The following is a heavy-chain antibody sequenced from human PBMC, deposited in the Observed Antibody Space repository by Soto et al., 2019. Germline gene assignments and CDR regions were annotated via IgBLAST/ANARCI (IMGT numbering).Heavy chain of an antibody. D-gene: IGHD4-17*01. J-gene: IGHJ4*02. Sequence: PGESLKISCKGSGYTFINYWIAWVRQMPGKGLEWMGIIYPDDSDIRYSPSFQGQVTISADKSLSTAYLQWNSLKASDTAIYYCARYLLGVTTPYFDYWGQGTLVTVS. V-gene: IGHV5-51*01. CDR1: GYTFINYW. CDR3: ARYLLGVTTPYFDY. CDR2: IYPDDSDI.